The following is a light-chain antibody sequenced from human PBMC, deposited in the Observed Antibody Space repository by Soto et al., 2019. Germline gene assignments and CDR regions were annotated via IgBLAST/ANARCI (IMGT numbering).Light chain of an antibody. CDR2: AAS. V-gene: IGKV1D-16*01. CDR1: QGISSW. J-gene: IGKJ4*01. CDR3: QRYNCYPLP. Sequence: DIQMTQSPSSLSASVGDRVTITCRASQGISSWLAWYQQKTEKAPKSLIYAASSLQSGVPSRFRGSGFWTDFTLASRSLRPLFFGTDYRQRYNCYPLPFGGGTKVESK.